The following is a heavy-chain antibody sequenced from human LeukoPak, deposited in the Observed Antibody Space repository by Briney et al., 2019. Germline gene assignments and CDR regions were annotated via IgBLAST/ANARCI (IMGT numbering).Heavy chain of an antibody. CDR1: GFTFSSYA. D-gene: IGHD3-22*01. CDR3: AKITMIVVVITYFDY. J-gene: IGHJ4*02. CDR2: ISGSGGST. V-gene: IGHV3-23*01. Sequence: GGSLRLSCAASGFTFSSYAMSWVRQAPGKGLELVSAISGSGGSTYYADSVKGRFTISRDNSKNTLYLQMNSLRAEDTAVYYCAKITMIVVVITYFDYWGQGTLVTVSS.